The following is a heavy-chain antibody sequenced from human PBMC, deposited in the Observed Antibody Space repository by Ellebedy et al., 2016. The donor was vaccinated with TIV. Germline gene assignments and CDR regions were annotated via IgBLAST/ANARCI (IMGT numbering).Heavy chain of an antibody. D-gene: IGHD3-10*01. J-gene: IGHJ4*02. CDR3: ARYYPDY. Sequence: GESLKISCAASGFTFSSYGMHWVCQAPGKGLEWVAFIRYDGSNKYYADSVKGRFTISRDNSKNTLYLQTKSLRADDTDVYYCARYYPDYWGQGTLVTVSS. CDR1: GFTFSSYG. V-gene: IGHV3-30*02. CDR2: IRYDGSNK.